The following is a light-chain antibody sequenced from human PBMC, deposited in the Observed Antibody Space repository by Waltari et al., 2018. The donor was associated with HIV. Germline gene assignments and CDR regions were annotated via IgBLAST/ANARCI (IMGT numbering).Light chain of an antibody. Sequence: MFTQYLVNLSVSQGESAPLSCRASHSISSYLSWYQPQPGQAPRLLIYDASKRATGIPARFSGSGSGTDFTLTITSLEAEDFAVYYCQQRNNWPLITFGPGTTVDV. CDR1: HSISSY. CDR3: QQRNNWPLIT. J-gene: IGKJ3*01. V-gene: IGKV3-11*01. CDR2: DAS.